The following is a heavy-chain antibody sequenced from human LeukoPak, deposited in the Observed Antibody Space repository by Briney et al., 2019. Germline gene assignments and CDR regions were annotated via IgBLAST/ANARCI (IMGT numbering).Heavy chain of an antibody. V-gene: IGHV3-21*01. Sequence: PGGSLRLSCAASGFTFSSYGMSWVRQAPGKGLEWVSSISSSGSYIYYADSVKGRFTISRDNAKNSLYLQMNSLRAEDTAVYYCARLYYYGSGSYYNAFDPWGQGTLVTVSS. D-gene: IGHD3-10*01. CDR2: ISSSGSYI. CDR1: GFTFSSYG. J-gene: IGHJ5*02. CDR3: ARLYYYGSGSYYNAFDP.